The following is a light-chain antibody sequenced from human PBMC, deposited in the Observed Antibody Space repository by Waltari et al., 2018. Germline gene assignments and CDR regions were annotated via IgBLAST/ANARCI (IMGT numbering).Light chain of an antibody. V-gene: IGLV1-44*01. CDR1: SSNIGINT. J-gene: IGLJ3*02. Sequence: QSVLTQPPLASGTPGQRVTISCSGNSSNIGINTVTWYQQPPGTAPKLLITAHEPRPSGVPDRFSASKSDTSASRAISGLQSEDEADYFCATWDDSLNGRVFGGGTQLAVL. CDR3: ATWDDSLNGRV. CDR2: AHE.